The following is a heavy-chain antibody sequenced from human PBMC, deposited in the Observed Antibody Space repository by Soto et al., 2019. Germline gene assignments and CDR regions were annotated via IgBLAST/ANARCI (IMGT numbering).Heavy chain of an antibody. V-gene: IGHV1-69*13. D-gene: IGHD3-10*01. Sequence: ASVKVSCKASGGTFSSYAIGWVRQAPGQGLEWMGGIIPIFGTANYAQKFQGRVTITADESTSTAYMELSSLRSEDTAVYYCARHYGSGSYRSPFDYWGQGTLVTVSS. CDR3: ARHYGSGSYRSPFDY. CDR1: GGTFSSYA. CDR2: IIPIFGTA. J-gene: IGHJ4*02.